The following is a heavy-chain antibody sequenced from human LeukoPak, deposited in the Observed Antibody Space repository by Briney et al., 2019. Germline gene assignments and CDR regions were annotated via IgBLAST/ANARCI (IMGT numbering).Heavy chain of an antibody. D-gene: IGHD3-22*01. CDR2: IYTSGST. Sequence: SEPLSLTCTVSGGSISSYYWSWIRQPPGKGLEWIGYIYTSGSTNYNPSLKSRVTISVDTSKNQFSLKLSSVTAADTAVYYCARHGEPNYYDSSGYYYFDYWGQGTLVTVSS. CDR3: ARHGEPNYYDSSGYYYFDY. CDR1: GGSISSYY. V-gene: IGHV4-4*09. J-gene: IGHJ4*02.